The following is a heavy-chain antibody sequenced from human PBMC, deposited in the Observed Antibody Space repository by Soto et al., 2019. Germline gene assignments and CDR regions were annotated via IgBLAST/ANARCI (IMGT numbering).Heavy chain of an antibody. CDR1: GFTFSSCA. Sequence: PGVSLRLSWATSGFTFSSCAMHWVRQAPGKGLEWAAVISYDGSNKYYADSVKGRFTISRDNSKNTLYLQMNSLRAEDTAVYYCARDKLSSSYCCPRRDVWVPDTTV. CDR3: ARDKLSSSYCCPRRDV. J-gene: IGHJ6*02. CDR2: ISYDGSNK. D-gene: IGHD6-6*01. V-gene: IGHV3-30-3*01.